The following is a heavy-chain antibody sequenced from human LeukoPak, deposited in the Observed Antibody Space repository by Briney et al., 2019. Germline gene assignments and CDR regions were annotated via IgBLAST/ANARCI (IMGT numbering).Heavy chain of an antibody. D-gene: IGHD6-13*01. Sequence: GGSLRLSCVASGFTFSSYGMSWARQAPGKGLEWVSAISDSGGSAEYADSVKGRFTISRDNSKNTLYLQMNSLRAEDTAVYYCAKSGSIWYYFDYWGQGTLVTASS. V-gene: IGHV3-23*01. J-gene: IGHJ4*02. CDR2: ISDSGGSA. CDR3: AKSGSIWYYFDY. CDR1: GFTFSSYG.